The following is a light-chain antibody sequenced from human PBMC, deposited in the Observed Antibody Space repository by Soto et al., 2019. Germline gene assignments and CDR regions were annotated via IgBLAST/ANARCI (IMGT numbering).Light chain of an antibody. J-gene: IGLJ2*01. CDR2: DVS. CDR1: NSDIGGYNY. CDR3: SSYTSRSTLGV. Sequence: QSALTQPASVSGSPGQSITISCTGTNSDIGGYNYVSWYQQHPGKAPKLMIYDVSNRPSGVSYRFSGFKSGSTASLTISGLQAEDEADYYCSSYTSRSTLGVFGGGTKLTVL. V-gene: IGLV2-14*03.